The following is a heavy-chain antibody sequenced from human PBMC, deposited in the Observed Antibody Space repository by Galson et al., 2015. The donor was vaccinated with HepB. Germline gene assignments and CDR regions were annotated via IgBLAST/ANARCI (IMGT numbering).Heavy chain of an antibody. J-gene: IGHJ6*02. V-gene: IGHV3-48*01. D-gene: IGHD6-25*01. CDR1: GFSFISHS. CDR3: ARNPASYDYYNMDV. Sequence: SLRLSCAASGFSFISHSMNWVRHSPGKGLEWLGYIFPGGDKYYADSWRGPFTLSRDNAQKSMDLHMSSLRVEDTGIYYCARNPASYDYYNMDVWGQGTTVTVSS. CDR2: IFPGGDK.